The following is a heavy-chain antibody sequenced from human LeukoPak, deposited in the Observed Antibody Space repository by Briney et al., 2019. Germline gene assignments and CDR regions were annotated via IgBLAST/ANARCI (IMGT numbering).Heavy chain of an antibody. Sequence: VASVKVSCKASGGSFSDYPINWVRQAPGQGLEWLGGIIPKYSASNYAQAFQGRVTITADESTNTVYMEMSGLRPDDTAVYYCVRPDRIFGVPAAFDAWGQGTLVAVSP. CDR2: IIPKYSAS. CDR1: GGSFSDYP. CDR3: VRPDRIFGVPAAFDA. D-gene: IGHD3-3*02. J-gene: IGHJ3*01. V-gene: IGHV1-69*13.